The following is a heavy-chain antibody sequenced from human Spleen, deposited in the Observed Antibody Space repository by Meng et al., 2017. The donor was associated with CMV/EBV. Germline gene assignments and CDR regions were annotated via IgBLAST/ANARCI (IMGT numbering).Heavy chain of an antibody. Sequence: FTHYGVNWVRQAPGQGLEWMGWISPYNGNTYYTQRLQDRFTMTTDTSTSTVYMELRSLRSDDTAVYYCARGRGRITVVRNGNGMDVWGQGTTVTVSS. V-gene: IGHV1-18*01. J-gene: IGHJ6*02. CDR3: ARGRGRITVVRNGNGMDV. CDR2: ISPYNGNT. D-gene: IGHD3-10*01. CDR1: FTHYG.